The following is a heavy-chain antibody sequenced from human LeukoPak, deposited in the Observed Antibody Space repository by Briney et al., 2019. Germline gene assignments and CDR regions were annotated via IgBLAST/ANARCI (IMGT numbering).Heavy chain of an antibody. CDR2: IFHGVTT. J-gene: IGHJ4*02. Sequence: TSETLSLTCTVSGSSINTPYYWAWIRQPPGEGLEWIGNIFHGVTTFYNPSLMNRVAISVDTSKNQFSLKLTPVTAADTAVYYCARDATIAAPLMSWGQGTLVIVSS. CDR1: GSSINTPYY. CDR3: ARDATIAAPLMS. D-gene: IGHD6-13*01. V-gene: IGHV4-38-2*02.